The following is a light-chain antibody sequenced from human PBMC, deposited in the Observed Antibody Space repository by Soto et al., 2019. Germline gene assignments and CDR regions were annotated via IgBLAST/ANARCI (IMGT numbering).Light chain of an antibody. V-gene: IGLV1-44*01. CDR2: SNN. CDR1: SSNIGSNT. J-gene: IGLJ2*01. Sequence: QSLLTQPPSASGTPGQRVTVSCSGGSSNIGSNTVNWYRQVPGTAPKLLIYSNNQRPSGVPDRFSGSKSGTSVSLAISGLQSDDEADYYCAAWDDSLNGVVFGGGTKVTVL. CDR3: AAWDDSLNGVV.